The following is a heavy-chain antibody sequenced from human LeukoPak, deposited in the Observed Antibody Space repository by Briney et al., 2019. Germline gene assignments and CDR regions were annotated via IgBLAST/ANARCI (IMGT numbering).Heavy chain of an antibody. D-gene: IGHD3-22*01. Sequence: PSETLSLTCTVSGGSISGYYWSWIRRPPGKGLEWIGYIYYSGSTNYNPSLKSRVTISVDTSKNQFSLKLSSVTAADTAVYYCARYDDYYDSSGYYADAFDIWGQGTMVTVSS. CDR1: GGSISGYY. CDR3: ARYDDYYDSSGYYADAFDI. CDR2: IYYSGST. V-gene: IGHV4-59*01. J-gene: IGHJ3*02.